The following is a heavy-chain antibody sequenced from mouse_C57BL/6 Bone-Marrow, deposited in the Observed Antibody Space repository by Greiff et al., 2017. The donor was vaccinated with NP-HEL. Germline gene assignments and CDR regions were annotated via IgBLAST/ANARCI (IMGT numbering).Heavy chain of an antibody. V-gene: IGHV1-64*01. CDR2: IHPNSGST. J-gene: IGHJ2*01. CDR3: ARFLFITTVVATDFDY. CDR1: GYTFTSYW. D-gene: IGHD1-1*01. Sequence: VQLQQSGAELVKPGASVKLSCKASGYTFTSYWMHWVKQRPGQGLEWIGMIHPNSGSTNYNEKFKSKATLTVDKSSSTAYVQLSSLTSEDSAVYYCARFLFITTVVATDFDYWGQGTTLTVSS.